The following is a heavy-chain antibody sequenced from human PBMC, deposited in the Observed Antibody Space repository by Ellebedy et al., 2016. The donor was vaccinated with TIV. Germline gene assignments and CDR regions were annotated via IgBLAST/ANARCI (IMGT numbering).Heavy chain of an antibody. J-gene: IGHJ2*01. Sequence: GGSLRLSXAASSFTFRRSGMHWVRQAPGKGLEWVAVMWYDGSSAYYADSVKGRFTISRDNSENTLYLQMNSLRAEDTAVYYCAKEANSGWSYWYFDLWGRGTLVTVSS. V-gene: IGHV3-30*02. D-gene: IGHD6-19*01. CDR3: AKEANSGWSYWYFDL. CDR2: MWYDGSSA. CDR1: SFTFRRSG.